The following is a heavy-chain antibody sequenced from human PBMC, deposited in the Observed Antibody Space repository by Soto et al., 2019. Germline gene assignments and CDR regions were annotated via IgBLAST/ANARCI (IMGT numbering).Heavy chain of an antibody. CDR1: GFTFNTHS. D-gene: IGHD1-26*01. J-gene: IGHJ5*02. V-gene: IGHV3-48*01. CDR3: ARGPMQVGAITS. Sequence: EVQLVESGGGLVQPGGSLRLSCVASGFTFNTHSMNWVRQTPGKGLEWISYISSGSSTIYYADSVKGRFTISRHNAKISVYLQMNSLRAEDTAVYYCARGPMQVGAITSWGQGTLVTVSS. CDR2: ISSGSSTI.